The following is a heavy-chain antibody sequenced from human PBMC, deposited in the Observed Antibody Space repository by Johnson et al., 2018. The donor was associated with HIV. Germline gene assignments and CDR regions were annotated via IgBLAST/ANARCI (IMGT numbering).Heavy chain of an antibody. D-gene: IGHD1-26*01. J-gene: IGHJ3*02. V-gene: IGHV3-66*01. CDR3: ARDQGGSYYAAFDI. Sequence: VQLVESGGGLVQPGGSLRLSCAASGFTVNSNYINWVRQAPGKGLEWVSVIYSGGSTYYADSVKGRFTISRDNSKNTLYLQMNSLRAEDTAVYYCARDQGGSYYAAFDIWGQGTMVTVSS. CDR1: GFTVNSNY. CDR2: IYSGGST.